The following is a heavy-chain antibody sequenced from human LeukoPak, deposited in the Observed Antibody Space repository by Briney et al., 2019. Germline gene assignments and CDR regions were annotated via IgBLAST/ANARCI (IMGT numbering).Heavy chain of an antibody. CDR1: GGSISSYY. CDR2: LHTSGST. D-gene: IGHD6-13*01. Sequence: SETLSLTCTVSGGSISSYYWSWIRQPAGEELEWIGRLHTSGSTNYNPSLKSRVTISVDTSKNQFSLKLSSVTAADTAVYYCARRSWYGSRWFDPWGQGTLVTVSS. V-gene: IGHV4-4*07. CDR3: ARRSWYGSRWFDP. J-gene: IGHJ5*02.